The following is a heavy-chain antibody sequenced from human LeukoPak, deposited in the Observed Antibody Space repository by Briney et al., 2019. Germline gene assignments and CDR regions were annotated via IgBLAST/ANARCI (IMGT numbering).Heavy chain of an antibody. D-gene: IGHD3-3*01. CDR1: GGSISSYY. J-gene: IGHJ3*02. CDR3: ARGVGWSGAFDI. Sequence: PSETLSLTCTVSGGSISSYYWSWIRQPPGKGLEWIGYIYYSGSTNYNPSLKSRVTISVDTSKNQFSLKLSSVTAADTGVYYCARGVGWSGAFDIWGQGTMVTVSS. V-gene: IGHV4-59*01. CDR2: IYYSGST.